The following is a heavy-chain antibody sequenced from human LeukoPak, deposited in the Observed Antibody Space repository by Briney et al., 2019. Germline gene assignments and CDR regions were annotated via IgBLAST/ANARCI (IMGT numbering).Heavy chain of an antibody. CDR2: INSDGNST. D-gene: IGHD6-6*01. V-gene: IGHV3-74*01. Sequence: GGSLRLSCAASGXXFXXXWXXXXXXAXGKGLVWVSSINSDGNSTSYAASVKGKFTISRDNAKSTLYLQMNSLRAEDTAVYYCASVLDYWGQGTLVTVSS. J-gene: IGHJ4*02. CDR3: ASVLDY. CDR1: GXXFXXXW.